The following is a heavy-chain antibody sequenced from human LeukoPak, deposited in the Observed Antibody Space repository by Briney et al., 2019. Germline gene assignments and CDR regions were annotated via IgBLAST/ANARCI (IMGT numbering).Heavy chain of an antibody. V-gene: IGHV1-18*01. CDR2: ISANTGKT. CDR3: AKVAGDRMDY. CDR1: GYTFATYG. Sequence: GASVKVSCKASGYTFATYGFCWVRQAPGHGLEWMGWISANTGKTDYARKFQGRVTVTTDTSTSTAYMELRSLRPDDTAVYYCAKVAGDRMDYWGKGTLLTVSS. J-gene: IGHJ4*02. D-gene: IGHD6-13*01.